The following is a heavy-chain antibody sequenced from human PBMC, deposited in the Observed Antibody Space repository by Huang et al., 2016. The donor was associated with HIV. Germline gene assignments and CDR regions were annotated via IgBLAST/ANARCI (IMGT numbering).Heavy chain of an antibody. J-gene: IGHJ3*01. V-gene: IGHV4-34*02. Sequence: QVRLQQWGGGLVRPSETLSRTCAVYGGPFSTHSWSWIPQSPGKGLEGIAEIKSNGHANFHPYLMRRVIISLDTSKNQFSLKVTSVTAADTAIYYCARGRDTTEMDTVDDALDVWDQGTLVIVSS. CDR3: ARGRDTTEMDTVDDALDV. CDR2: IKSNGHA. CDR1: GGPFSTHS. D-gene: IGHD1-1*01.